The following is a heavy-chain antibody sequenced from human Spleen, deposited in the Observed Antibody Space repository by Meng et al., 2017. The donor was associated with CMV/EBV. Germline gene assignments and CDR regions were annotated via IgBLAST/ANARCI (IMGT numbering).Heavy chain of an antibody. CDR3: AKENLPYYGCGVDV. D-gene: IGHD1-26*01. J-gene: IGHJ6*02. CDR1: GFIFSSYA. V-gene: IGHV3-9*01. CDR2: INWNSGNK. Sequence: LKISCAAAGFIFSSYAMHWVRQAPGKGLEWVSDINWNSGNKDYADSVKGRFTISRDNARNSLYLQMKSLRVEDTVLYYCAKENLPYYGCGVDVWGQGTTVTVSS.